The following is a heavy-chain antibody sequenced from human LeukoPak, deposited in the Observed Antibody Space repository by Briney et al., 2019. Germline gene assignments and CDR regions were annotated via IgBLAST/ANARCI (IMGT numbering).Heavy chain of an antibody. D-gene: IGHD3-9*01. CDR2: ITSSSMYI. CDR1: GFTFSNYN. V-gene: IGHV3-21*01. Sequence: GGSVRLSCAASGFTFSNYNMNWVRQAPGKGLEWVASITSSSMYIHYADSVKGRFTISRDNAKNSLYLQMNSLRAEDTAMYYCARVTGDYVDYWGQGTLVTVSS. J-gene: IGHJ4*02. CDR3: ARVTGDYVDY.